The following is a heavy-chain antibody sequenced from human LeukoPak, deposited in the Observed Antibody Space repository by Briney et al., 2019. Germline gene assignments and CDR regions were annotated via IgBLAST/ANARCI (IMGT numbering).Heavy chain of an antibody. J-gene: IGHJ4*02. D-gene: IGHD3-22*01. CDR3: ARGKRGKGLKTYYYDSSGYWPIDY. V-gene: IGHV4-34*01. Sequence: SETLSLTCAVYGGSFSGYYWGWIRQPPGKGLEWIGEINHSGSTNYNPSLKSRVTISVDTSKNQFCLMLSSVTAADTAVYYCARGKRGKGLKTYYYDSSGYWPIDYWGQGTLVTVSS. CDR1: GGSFSGYY. CDR2: INHSGST.